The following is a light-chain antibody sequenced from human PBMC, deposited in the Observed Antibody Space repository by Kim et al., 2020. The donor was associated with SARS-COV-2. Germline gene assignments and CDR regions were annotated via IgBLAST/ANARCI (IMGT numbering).Light chain of an antibody. CDR3: QQYYSTPYS. CDR2: WAS. V-gene: IGKV4-1*01. CDR1: QSVLYSSNNKNY. J-gene: IGKJ2*03. Sequence: RATINCNASQSVLYSSNNKNYLAWYQQTPGQPPKLLIYWASTRESGVPDRFSGSGSGTDFTLTISSLQAEDGAVYYCQQYYSTPYSFGQGTKLEI.